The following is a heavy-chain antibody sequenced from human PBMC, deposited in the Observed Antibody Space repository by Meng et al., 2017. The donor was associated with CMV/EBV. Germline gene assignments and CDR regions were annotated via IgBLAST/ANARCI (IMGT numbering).Heavy chain of an antibody. J-gene: IGHJ4*02. CDR1: GFSLSTSGVG. V-gene: IGHV2-5*02. CDR3: AHRLHGSGSYYPYYFDY. D-gene: IGHD3-10*01. CDR2: IYWDDDK. Sequence: QITLKESGPTLWKPTQTLTLTCTFSGFSLSTSGVGVGWIRQPPGKALEWLALIYWDDDKRYSPSLKSRLTITKDTSKNQVVLTMTDMDPVDTATYYCAHRLHGSGSYYPYYFDYWGQGTLVTVSS.